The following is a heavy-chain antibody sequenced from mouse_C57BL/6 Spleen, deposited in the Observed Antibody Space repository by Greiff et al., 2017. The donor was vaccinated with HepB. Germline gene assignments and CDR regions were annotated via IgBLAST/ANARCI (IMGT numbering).Heavy chain of an antibody. Sequence: VQLKESGPGLVKPSQSLSLTCSVTGYSITSGYYWNWIRQFPGNKLEWMGYISYDGSNNYNPSLKNRISITRDTSKNQFFLKLNSVTTEDTATYYCARVSGLLPWYFDVWGTGTTVTVSS. V-gene: IGHV3-6*01. D-gene: IGHD1-1*01. CDR1: GYSITSGYY. J-gene: IGHJ1*03. CDR2: ISYDGSN. CDR3: ARVSGLLPWYFDV.